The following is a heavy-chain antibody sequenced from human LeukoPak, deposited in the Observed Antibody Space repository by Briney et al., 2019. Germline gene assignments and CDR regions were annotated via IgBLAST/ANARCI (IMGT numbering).Heavy chain of an antibody. J-gene: IGHJ4*02. CDR3: ARGPGLVRGVRFDY. CDR2: INHSGST. CDR1: GGAFSGYY. Sequence: PSETLSLTCEVYGGAFSGYYWSWIRQPPGKGLEWIGEINHSGSTNYNPSLKSRVTVSVDTSKKQFSLKLSSVTAADTAVYYCARGPGLVRGVRFDYWGQGTLVTVSS. V-gene: IGHV4-34*01. D-gene: IGHD3-10*01.